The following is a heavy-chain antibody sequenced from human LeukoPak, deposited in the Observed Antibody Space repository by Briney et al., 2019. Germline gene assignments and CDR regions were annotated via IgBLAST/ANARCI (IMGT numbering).Heavy chain of an antibody. CDR3: ARDYSTYCSSTSCQTAHDI. D-gene: IGHD2-2*01. Sequence: ASVKVSCKASGYTFTGYYMHWVRQAPGQGLEWMGWINPNSGGTNYAQKFQGRVTMTRDTSISTAYMELSRLRSDDTAVYYCARDYSTYCSSTSCQTAHDIWGQGTMATASS. CDR1: GYTFTGYY. V-gene: IGHV1-2*02. J-gene: IGHJ3*02. CDR2: INPNSGGT.